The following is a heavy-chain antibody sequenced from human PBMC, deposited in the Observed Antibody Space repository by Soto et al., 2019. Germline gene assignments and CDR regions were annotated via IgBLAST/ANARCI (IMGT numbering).Heavy chain of an antibody. J-gene: IGHJ2*01. CDR1: GGTFSSYA. V-gene: IGHV1-69*12. CDR3: ARGGGGLVPVAMTQTRWFDL. Sequence: QVQLVQSGAEVKKPGSSVKVSCKASGGTFSSYAISWVRQAPGQGLEWMGGVIPIFGTASYAQKCQGRVTNTADESTRKAYMELSSLRYEETAVYYCARGGGGLVPVAMTQTRWFDLWGRGTLVTVSS. CDR2: VIPIFGTA. D-gene: IGHD2-2*01.